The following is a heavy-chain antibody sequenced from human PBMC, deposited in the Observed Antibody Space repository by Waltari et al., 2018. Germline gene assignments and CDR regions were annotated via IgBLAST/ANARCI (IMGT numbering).Heavy chain of an antibody. D-gene: IGHD5-12*01. CDR2: IYPVDSDT. CDR1: GYSFTTHW. V-gene: IGHV5-51*01. Sequence: EVQLVQSGAEVKKPGESLNISCKDSGYSFTTHWIGWVRQMPGKGLEWMGIIYPVDSDTRYSPSFQGQVTISADRSISTAYLQWSSLKASDTAIYYCARMISGYETNRYYYGMDVWGQGTTVTVSS. J-gene: IGHJ6*02. CDR3: ARMISGYETNRYYYGMDV.